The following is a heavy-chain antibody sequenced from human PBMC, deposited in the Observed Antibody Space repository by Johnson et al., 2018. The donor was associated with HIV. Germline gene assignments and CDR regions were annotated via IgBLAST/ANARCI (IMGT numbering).Heavy chain of an antibody. CDR2: IYSGGST. CDR3: ARDPLTLTTTLDAFDL. J-gene: IGHJ3*01. D-gene: IGHD4-17*01. Sequence: QVQLVESGGGVVQPGRSLRHSCAASGFTFSNYAMHWVRQAPGKGLEWVSVIYSGGSTFYADSVKGRFTISRDSSQNTLYLRMKNLRAEDTAVYYCARDPLTLTTTLDAFDLWGQGTMVTVSS. V-gene: IGHV3-NL1*01. CDR1: GFTFSNYA.